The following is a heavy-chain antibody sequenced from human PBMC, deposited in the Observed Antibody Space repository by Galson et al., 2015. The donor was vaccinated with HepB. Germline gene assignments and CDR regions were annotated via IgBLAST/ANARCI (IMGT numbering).Heavy chain of an antibody. CDR2: IDPSDSYT. CDR1: GYSFTSYW. J-gene: IGHJ4*02. Sequence: QSGAEVKKPGESLRISCKGSGYSFTSYWISWVRQMPGKGLEWMGRIDPSDSYTNYSPPFQGHVTISADKSISTAYLQWSSLKASDTAMYYCARHVVDGSGSYYYYFDYWGQGTLVTVSS. V-gene: IGHV5-10-1*01. CDR3: ARHVVDGSGSYYYYFDY. D-gene: IGHD3-10*01.